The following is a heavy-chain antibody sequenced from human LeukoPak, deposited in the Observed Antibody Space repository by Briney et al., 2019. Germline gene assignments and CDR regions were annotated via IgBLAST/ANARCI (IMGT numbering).Heavy chain of an antibody. CDR3: AAGYCSSTSCPLLDY. CDR2: INPNSGGT. J-gene: IGHJ4*02. Sequence: ASVKVSCKASGYTFTGYYMHWVRQAPGQGLEWMGWINPNSGGTNYAQKFQGRVTMIRDTSISTAYMELSRLRSDDTAVYYCAAGYCSSTSCPLLDYWGQGTLVTVSS. D-gene: IGHD2-2*01. V-gene: IGHV1-2*02. CDR1: GYTFTGYY.